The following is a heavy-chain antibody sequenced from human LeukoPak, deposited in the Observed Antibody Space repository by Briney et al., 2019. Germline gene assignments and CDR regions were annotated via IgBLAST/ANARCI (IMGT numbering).Heavy chain of an antibody. CDR1: GFTFSRYW. Sequence: GGSLRLSCAASGFTFSRYWMSWVRQAPGKGLEWVAYIKQDGSEKYYVDSVKGRFTISRDNAKTSLYLQMNSLRAEDTAVYYCARLLVYNSGGEAFDHWGQGTLVTVSS. CDR3: ARLLVYNSGGEAFDH. V-gene: IGHV3-7*01. J-gene: IGHJ4*02. CDR2: IKQDGSEK. D-gene: IGHD1-20*01.